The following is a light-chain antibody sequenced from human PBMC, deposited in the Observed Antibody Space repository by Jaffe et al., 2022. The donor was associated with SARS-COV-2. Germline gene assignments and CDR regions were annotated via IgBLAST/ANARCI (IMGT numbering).Light chain of an antibody. CDR1: ALAKQY. Sequence: SYELTQPPSVSVSPGQTARITCSGDALAKQYAYWYQQKAGQAPVMVIYKDSERPSGIPERFSGSSSGTTVTLTISGVLAEDEAEYYCQSADNGPTCVFGGGTKLTVL. J-gene: IGLJ3*02. CDR3: QSADNGPTCV. CDR2: KDS. V-gene: IGLV3-25*03.